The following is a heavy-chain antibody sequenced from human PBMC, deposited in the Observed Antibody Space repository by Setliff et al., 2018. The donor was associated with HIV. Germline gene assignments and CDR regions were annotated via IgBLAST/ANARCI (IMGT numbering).Heavy chain of an antibody. CDR1: GYTFTNYW. CDR2: IHPRDFDI. CDR3: ARLDSSGYYRSFDV. D-gene: IGHD3-22*01. V-gene: IGHV5-51*01. J-gene: IGHJ3*01. Sequence: GESLKISCKASGYTFTNYWTARVRQMPGKGLEWMGIIHPRDFDIKYSQSFQGQVTISADKSLSTAYLQWNSLKASDTALYYCARLDSSGYYRSFDVWGRGTMVTVSS.